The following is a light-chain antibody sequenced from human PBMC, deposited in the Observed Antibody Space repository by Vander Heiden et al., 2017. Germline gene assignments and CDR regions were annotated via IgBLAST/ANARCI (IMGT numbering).Light chain of an antibody. CDR3: QQSDSTPLT. J-gene: IGKJ4*01. V-gene: IGKV1-39*01. CDR2: AAS. Sequence: IKMTRPPSSLSASVGDRVTITCRASQSISRYLNWYQQKPGKAPKLLIYAASSLQSGVPSRFSGSGSGTDFTLTISSLQPEDFATYYCQQSDSTPLTFGGGTKVEIK. CDR1: QSISRY.